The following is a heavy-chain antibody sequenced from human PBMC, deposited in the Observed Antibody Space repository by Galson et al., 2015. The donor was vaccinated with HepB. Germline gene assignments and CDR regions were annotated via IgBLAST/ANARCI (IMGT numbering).Heavy chain of an antibody. J-gene: IGHJ5*01. V-gene: IGHV3-23*01. D-gene: IGHD5-18*01. Sequence: SLRLSCAASGFTFRNYAMSWVRQAPGRGLEWISDISGNGDSTFYADSVKGRFTVSRDNSNNMLYLQMNSLRAEDAGLYFCAKGYGLFDSWGQGILVTVSS. CDR3: AKGYGLFDS. CDR1: GFTFRNYA. CDR2: ISGNGDST.